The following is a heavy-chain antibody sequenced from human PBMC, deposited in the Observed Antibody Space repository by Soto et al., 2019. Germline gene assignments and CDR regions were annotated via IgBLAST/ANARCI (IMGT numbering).Heavy chain of an antibody. CDR2: ISGMEDRT. CDR3: AKTYTGG. D-gene: IGHD3-10*01. Sequence: GGSLRLSCTASGFNLRDQALSWVRQAPGGGLEWVSGISGMEDRTNYADFVKGRFFISKDRAKNTLNLQMNGLRDDDTAVYYCAKTYTGGWGQGTQVTLSS. CDR1: GFNLRDQA. V-gene: IGHV3-23*01. J-gene: IGHJ4*02.